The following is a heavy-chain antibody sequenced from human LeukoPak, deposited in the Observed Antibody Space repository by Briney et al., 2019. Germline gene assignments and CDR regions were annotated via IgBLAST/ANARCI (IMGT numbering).Heavy chain of an antibody. CDR1: GFTFSSYA. J-gene: IGHJ4*02. CDR3: ATYYYGSGSWVDY. CDR2: ISYDGNNK. D-gene: IGHD3-10*01. V-gene: IGHV3-30*04. Sequence: GGSLRLSCAASGFTFSSYAMHWVRQAPGKGLEWVAVISYDGNNKYYADSVKGRFTISRDNSKNTVYLQMNSLRAEDTAVYYCATYYYGSGSWVDYWGQGTLVTVSS.